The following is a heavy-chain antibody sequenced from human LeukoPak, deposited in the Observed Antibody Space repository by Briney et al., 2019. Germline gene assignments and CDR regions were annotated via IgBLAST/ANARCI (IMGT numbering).Heavy chain of an antibody. CDR1: GFTFSSYN. Sequence: PGGSLRLSCAASGFTFSSYNMNWVRQAPGKGLEWVPYITSSSTTIYYADSVKGRFTISRDNAKNSLYLQMNSLRDEDTAVYYCAREPLDFWGQGTLVTVSS. J-gene: IGHJ4*02. CDR2: ITSSSTTI. CDR3: AREPLDF. V-gene: IGHV3-48*02.